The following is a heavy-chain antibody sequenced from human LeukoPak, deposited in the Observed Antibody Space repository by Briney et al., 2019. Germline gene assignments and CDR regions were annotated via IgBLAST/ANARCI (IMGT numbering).Heavy chain of an antibody. V-gene: IGHV3-21*01. CDR1: GFTFSSYS. J-gene: IGHJ6*02. CDR2: ISSSSSYI. D-gene: IGHD5-12*01. CDR3: AREGLDIVAPDTLIYYYYGMDV. Sequence: GGSLRLSCAASGFTFSSYSMSWVRQAPGKGLEWVSSISSSSSYIYYADSVKGRFTISRDNAKNSLYLQMNSLRAEDTAVYYCAREGLDIVAPDTLIYYYYGMDVWGQGTTVIVSS.